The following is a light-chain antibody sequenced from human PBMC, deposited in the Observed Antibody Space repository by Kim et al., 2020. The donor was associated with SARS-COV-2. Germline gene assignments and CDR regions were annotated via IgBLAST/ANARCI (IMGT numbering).Light chain of an antibody. CDR3: QAWDSSTVV. CDR1: ELGDKY. Sequence: SYELTQPPSVSVSPGQTASITCSGDELGDKYACCYQQKPGQSPVLVIYQDSKRPSGIPERFSGSNSGNTATLTISGTHAMDEADYYCQAWDSSTVVFGGGTQLNVL. J-gene: IGLJ2*01. V-gene: IGLV3-1*01. CDR2: QDS.